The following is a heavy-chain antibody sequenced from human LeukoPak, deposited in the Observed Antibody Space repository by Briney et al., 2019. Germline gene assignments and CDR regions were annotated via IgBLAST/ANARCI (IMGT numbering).Heavy chain of an antibody. D-gene: IGHD1-26*01. J-gene: IGHJ6*03. CDR3: ARRIVGATTSDYYYYYMDV. V-gene: IGHV5-51*01. CDR1: GYSFTSYW. Sequence: GESLKISCKGSGYSFTSYWIGWVRQMPGKGLEWMGIIYPGDSDTRYSPSFQGQVTISADKSISTAYLQWSSLKASDTAMYYCARRIVGATTSDYYYYYMDVWGKGTTVTVSS. CDR2: IYPGDSDT.